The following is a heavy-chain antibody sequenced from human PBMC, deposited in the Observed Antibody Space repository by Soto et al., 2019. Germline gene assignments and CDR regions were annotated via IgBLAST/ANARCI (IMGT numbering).Heavy chain of an antibody. CDR1: GFTVSTYN. CDR3: ARKLSGAVQGWAYGMDV. Sequence: GGSLRLSCAASGFTVSTYNMIWVRQAPVKGLEWVSVTYSGGSTQYADSVKGRFTVSRDNSKNTLCLQMSSLRDEDTAVYYCARKLSGAVQGWAYGMDVWGRGTTVTVSS. D-gene: IGHD1-26*01. V-gene: IGHV3-53*01. CDR2: TYSGGST. J-gene: IGHJ6*02.